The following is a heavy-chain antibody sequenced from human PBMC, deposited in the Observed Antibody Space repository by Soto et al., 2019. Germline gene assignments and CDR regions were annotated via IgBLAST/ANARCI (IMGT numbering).Heavy chain of an antibody. D-gene: IGHD3-22*01. Sequence: GSLRLSCAASGFTFSSYGMHWVRQAPGKGLEWVAVISYDGSNKYYADSVKGRFTISRDNSKNTLYLQMNSLRAEDTAVYYCAKPRYDSSGYYSGSDYWGQGTLVTVSS. CDR1: GFTFSSYG. V-gene: IGHV3-30*18. J-gene: IGHJ4*02. CDR3: AKPRYDSSGYYSGSDY. CDR2: ISYDGSNK.